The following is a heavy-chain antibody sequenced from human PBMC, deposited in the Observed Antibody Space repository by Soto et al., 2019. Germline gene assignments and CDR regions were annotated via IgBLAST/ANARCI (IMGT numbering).Heavy chain of an antibody. CDR1: GFSLSTSGVG. Sequence: QLTLKESGPTVVKPTQTLTLTCTFSGFSLSTSGVGVAWIRQPPGKALEWLALIYWDDDKRYRPSLESRLTITKDTSKNQVVLTMTNMDSVDTATYYCAYLPCSGGSCYWFSFSGMDVWGQGPTVTVSS. CDR2: IYWDDDK. CDR3: AYLPCSGGSCYWFSFSGMDV. D-gene: IGHD2-15*01. V-gene: IGHV2-5*02. J-gene: IGHJ6*02.